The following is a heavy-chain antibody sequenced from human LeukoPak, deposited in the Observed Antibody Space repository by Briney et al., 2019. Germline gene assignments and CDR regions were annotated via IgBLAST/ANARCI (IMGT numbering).Heavy chain of an antibody. CDR2: IYSSGST. Sequence: SETLSLTCTVSGGSISSYYWTWIRQPAGKGLEWIGRIYSSGSTNYNPSLKSRVTMSVDTSKNQFSLKLSSVTAADTAVYYCASYSGSNAYYGYWGQGTLVTVSA. CDR1: GGSISSYY. J-gene: IGHJ4*02. D-gene: IGHD1-26*01. V-gene: IGHV4-4*07. CDR3: ASYSGSNAYYGY.